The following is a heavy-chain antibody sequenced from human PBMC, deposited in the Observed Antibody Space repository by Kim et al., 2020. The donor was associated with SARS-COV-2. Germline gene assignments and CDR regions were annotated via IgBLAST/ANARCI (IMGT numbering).Heavy chain of an antibody. Sequence: SFQGQVTISADKSFSTVYVQWSSLKASDTAMYYCARKTTAWPGEFDFWGQGTLVTVSS. J-gene: IGHJ4*02. D-gene: IGHD3-10*01. V-gene: IGHV5-51*01. CDR3: ARKTTAWPGEFDF.